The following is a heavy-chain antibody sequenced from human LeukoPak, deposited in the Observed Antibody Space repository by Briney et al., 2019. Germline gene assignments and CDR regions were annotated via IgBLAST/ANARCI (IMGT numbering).Heavy chain of an antibody. J-gene: IGHJ6*03. Sequence: PGGSLRLSCAASGFIFSSYGIHWVRQAPGKGLEWVAFIRYDGSNKYYGDYVKGRFTISRDNSQNTLYLQMNSLKPEDTAVYYCAKAATISSVPHMDVWGKGTTVTVSS. CDR1: GFIFSSYG. CDR2: IRYDGSNK. CDR3: AKAATISSVPHMDV. V-gene: IGHV3-30*02. D-gene: IGHD2-2*02.